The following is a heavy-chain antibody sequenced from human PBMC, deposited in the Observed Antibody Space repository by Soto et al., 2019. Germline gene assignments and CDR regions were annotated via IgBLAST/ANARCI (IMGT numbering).Heavy chain of an antibody. J-gene: IGHJ4*02. CDR1: EFSLSSSGIR. V-gene: IGHV2-70*04. CDR2: IDWDDEK. CDR3: ARISPPPRSGYFFDY. D-gene: IGHD3-3*01. Sequence: ESGPTLVNPTQTLTLTCTVSEFSLSSSGIRVNWIRQSPGKALEWLARIDWDDEKFYRPSLKSRLSISKDTSKNQVFLVMTNMGPDDTATYYCARISPPPRSGYFFDYWGQGSLVTVSS.